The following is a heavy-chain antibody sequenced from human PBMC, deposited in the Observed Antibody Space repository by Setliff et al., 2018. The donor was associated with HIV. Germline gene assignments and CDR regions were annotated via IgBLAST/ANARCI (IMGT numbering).Heavy chain of an antibody. CDR2: IYYSGST. Sequence: SETLSLTCAVSGDSIGTYSWHWIRQPPGKGLEWIGYIYYSGSTNYNPSLKSRVTISVDTSKNQFSLKLSSVTAADTAVYYCARAGGGGRWLHLSYWYFDLWGRGTLVTVSS. D-gene: IGHD3-16*01. CDR1: GDSIGTYS. V-gene: IGHV4-59*01. J-gene: IGHJ2*01. CDR3: ARAGGGGRWLHLSYWYFDL.